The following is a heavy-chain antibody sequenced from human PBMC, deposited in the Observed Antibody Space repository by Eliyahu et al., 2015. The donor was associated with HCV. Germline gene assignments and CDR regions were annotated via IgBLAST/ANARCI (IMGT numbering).Heavy chain of an antibody. Sequence: QVQLVQSGAEVKKPGASVKVSCKASGYTFTGYYMHWVRQAPGQGLEWMGWINPNSGGTNYAQKFQGRVTMTRDTSISTAYMELSRLRSDDTAVYYCARGWVNYDFWSGQYYFDYWGQGTLVTVSS. CDR1: GYTFTGYY. V-gene: IGHV1-2*02. CDR3: ARGWVNYDFWSGQYYFDY. CDR2: INPNSGGT. J-gene: IGHJ4*02. D-gene: IGHD3-3*01.